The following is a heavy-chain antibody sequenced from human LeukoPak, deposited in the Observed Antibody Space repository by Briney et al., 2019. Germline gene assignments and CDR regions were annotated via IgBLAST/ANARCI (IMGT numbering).Heavy chain of an antibody. V-gene: IGHV1-2*06. CDR1: GYTFTGYY. CDR2: INPNSGGT. J-gene: IGHJ5*02. Sequence: ASVKVSCKASGYTFTGYYMHWVRQAPGQGLEWMGRINPNSGGTNYAQKFQGRVTMTRDTSISTAYMEPSRLRSDDTAVYYCARDMVRGVIWFDPWGQGTLVTVSS. D-gene: IGHD3-10*01. CDR3: ARDMVRGVIWFDP.